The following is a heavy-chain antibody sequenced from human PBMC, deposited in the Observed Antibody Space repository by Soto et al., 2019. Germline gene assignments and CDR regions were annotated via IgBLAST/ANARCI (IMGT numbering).Heavy chain of an antibody. Sequence: QVQLQESGPGLVKPSQTLSPTCSVSGVSISSANYFWHWIRQPPGRGLAWIGHIFYSGSTYYTPSLKSRVSMSVDTSHNQFSLRLGSVTAADTGVYFCASRLMTSGVTPFDNLGQGSPVTVSS. D-gene: IGHD3-10*01. CDR2: IFYSGST. V-gene: IGHV4-30-4*01. J-gene: IGHJ4*02. CDR3: ASRLMTSGVTPFDN. CDR1: GVSISSANYF.